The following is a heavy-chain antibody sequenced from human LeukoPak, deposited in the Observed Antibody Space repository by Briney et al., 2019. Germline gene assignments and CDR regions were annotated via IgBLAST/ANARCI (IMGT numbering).Heavy chain of an antibody. CDR1: GGPIHSGHYY. CDR2: ISYSERT. CDR3: ARQPITMVRRVMHPYYFDF. V-gene: IGHV4-30-4*01. D-gene: IGHD3-10*01. Sequence: SETLSLTCLVSGGPIHSGHYYWRWVRQPPGKGPGRISYISYSERTYYNPSLKSPVTISIDTSKKQVSLELTSVTAADTAVYHCARQPITMVRRVMHPYYFDFWGLGTLVTVSS. J-gene: IGHJ4*02.